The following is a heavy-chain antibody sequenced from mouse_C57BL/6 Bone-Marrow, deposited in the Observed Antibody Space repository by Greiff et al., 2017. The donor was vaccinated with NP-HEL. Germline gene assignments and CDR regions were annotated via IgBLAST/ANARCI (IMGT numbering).Heavy chain of an antibody. CDR1: GFTFSDYG. V-gene: IGHV5-17*01. D-gene: IGHD1-1*01. Sequence: EVMLVESGGGLVKPGGSLKLSCAASGFTFSDYGMHWVRQAPEKGLEWVAYISSGSSTIYYADTVKGRFTISRDNAKNTLFLQMTSLRSEDTAMYYCAKGRSYYGSRFRSYWYFDVWGTGTTGTVSS. J-gene: IGHJ1*03. CDR3: AKGRSYYGSRFRSYWYFDV. CDR2: ISSGSSTI.